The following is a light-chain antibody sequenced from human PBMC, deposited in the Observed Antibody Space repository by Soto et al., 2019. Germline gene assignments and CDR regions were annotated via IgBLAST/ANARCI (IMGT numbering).Light chain of an antibody. Sequence: DIPMTQSPSTVSASVGDRITITCRASQSINTWLAWYRQRPGEAPQLLIYDASTLAMGVPSSCSGSGSGTDFTLSISRLQPDDFATFYCQQYQTYSRTFGQGTKVEVK. CDR2: DAS. J-gene: IGKJ1*01. V-gene: IGKV1-5*01. CDR3: QQYQTYSRT. CDR1: QSINTW.